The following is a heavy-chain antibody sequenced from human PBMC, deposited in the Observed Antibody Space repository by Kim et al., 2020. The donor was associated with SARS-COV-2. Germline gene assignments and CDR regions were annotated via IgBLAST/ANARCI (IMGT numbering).Heavy chain of an antibody. V-gene: IGHV4-31*03. CDR3: ARGQINVLTAYYLDAFDI. J-gene: IGHJ3*02. D-gene: IGHD3-9*01. CDR1: GASITSGGHY. CDR2: IYYSGNT. Sequence: SETLSLTCTVSGASITSGGHYWSLIRQFPGKGLEWIGHIYYSGNTYYNPSLKSRLTISVDTSENQFSLRLSSVTAADTAVYYCARGQINVLTAYYLDAFDIWGQGTMVTVSS.